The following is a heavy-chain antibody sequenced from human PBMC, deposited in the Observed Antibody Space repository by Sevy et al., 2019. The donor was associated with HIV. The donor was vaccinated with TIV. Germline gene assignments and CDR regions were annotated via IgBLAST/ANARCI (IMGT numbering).Heavy chain of an antibody. Sequence: GGSLRLSCAASGFTFSDYFMTWIRQAPGKGLEWVSYISSSGRTTYYADAVEGRFTISRDNTKNSLHLLMNSLRAEDTAVYYWASLYFYGMDVWGQGTTVTVSS. CDR2: ISSSGRTT. CDR1: GFTFSDYF. V-gene: IGHV3-11*01. CDR3: ASLYFYGMDV. J-gene: IGHJ6*02.